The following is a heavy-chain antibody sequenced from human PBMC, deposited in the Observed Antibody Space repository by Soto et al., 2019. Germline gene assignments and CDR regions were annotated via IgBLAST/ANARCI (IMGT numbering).Heavy chain of an antibody. D-gene: IGHD3-3*01. CDR3: AFPYYDFWSGYPDGPFDY. J-gene: IGHJ4*02. Sequence: GGALRLSCAASGFTFSSYWMSWVRQAPGKGLEWVANIKQDGSEKYYVDSVKGRFTISRDNAKNSLYLQMNSLRAEDTAVYYCAFPYYDFWSGYPDGPFDYWGQGTLVTVSS. CDR2: IKQDGSEK. V-gene: IGHV3-7*01. CDR1: GFTFSSYW.